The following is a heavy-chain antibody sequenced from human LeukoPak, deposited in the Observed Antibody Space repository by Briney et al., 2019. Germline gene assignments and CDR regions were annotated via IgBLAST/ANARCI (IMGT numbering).Heavy chain of an antibody. J-gene: IGHJ4*02. CDR2: ISGSGGST. Sequence: PGGSLRVSCAASGFTFSSYAMTWVRQAPGKGLEWVSTISGSGGSTYYADSVKGRFTISRDNSKNTLYLQMNSLRAEDTAVYYCTKDRLTGYSFGYSYFDYWGQGTLVTVSS. D-gene: IGHD5-18*01. CDR1: GFTFSSYA. CDR3: TKDRLTGYSFGYSYFDY. V-gene: IGHV3-23*01.